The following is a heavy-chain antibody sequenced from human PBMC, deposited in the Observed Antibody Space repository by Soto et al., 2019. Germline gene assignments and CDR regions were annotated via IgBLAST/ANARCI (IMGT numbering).Heavy chain of an antibody. V-gene: IGHV4-39*01. CDR3: AIEDSSVQAFGY. J-gene: IGHJ4*02. D-gene: IGHD3-22*01. CDR1: GGSISSSSYY. Sequence: QLQLQESGPGLVKPSETLSLTCTVSGGSISSSSYYWGWIRQPPGKGLGWIGSIYYSGSTYYNPALKSRVTISVETSKNQFSLKLSSVTAADTAVYFCAIEDSSVQAFGYWGQGTLVNVFS. CDR2: IYYSGST.